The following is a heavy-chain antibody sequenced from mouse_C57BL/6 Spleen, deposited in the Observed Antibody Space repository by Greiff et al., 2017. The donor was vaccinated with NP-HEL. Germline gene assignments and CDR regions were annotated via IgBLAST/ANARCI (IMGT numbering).Heavy chain of an antibody. Sequence: VQLQQPGAELVMPGASVKLSCKASGYTFNSYWMHWVKQRPGQGLEWIGEIDPSDSYTNYNQKFKGKSTLTVDKSSSTAYMQLSSLTSEDSAVYYCAALYYDYDGVHWFDYWGQGTTLTVSS. J-gene: IGHJ2*01. CDR2: IDPSDSYT. CDR3: AALYYDYDGVHWFDY. V-gene: IGHV1-69*01. D-gene: IGHD2-4*01. CDR1: GYTFNSYW.